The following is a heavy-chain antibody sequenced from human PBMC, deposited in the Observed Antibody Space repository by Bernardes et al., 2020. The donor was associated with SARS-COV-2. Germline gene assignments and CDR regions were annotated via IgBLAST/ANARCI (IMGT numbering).Heavy chain of an antibody. CDR1: GGSISNYY. D-gene: IGHD2-15*01. J-gene: IGHJ3*02. CDR2: IYYTGST. CDR3: ATYTQGRIISFDI. V-gene: IGHV4-59*08. Sequence: SETLSLTCTVSGGSISNYYWSWIRQPPGKGLEWIGYIYYTGSTNYNPSLNSRVTISVDTSKNQFSLKLSSVTAADTAVYYCATYTQGRIISFDIWGQGTMVNVSS.